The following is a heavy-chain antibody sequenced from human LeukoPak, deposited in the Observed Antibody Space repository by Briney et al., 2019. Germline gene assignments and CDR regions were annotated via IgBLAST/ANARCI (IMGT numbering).Heavy chain of an antibody. CDR3: ARDLSVDSSLNFDY. CDR2: INPNSGGT. CDR1: GYTFTGYY. J-gene: IGHJ4*02. V-gene: IGHV1-2*02. D-gene: IGHD6-13*01. Sequence: ASVKVSCKASGYTFTGYYMHWVRQDPGQGLEWMGWINPNSGGTNYAQKFQGRVTMTRDTSISTAYMELSRLRSDDTAVYYCARDLSVDSSLNFDYWGQGTLVTVSS.